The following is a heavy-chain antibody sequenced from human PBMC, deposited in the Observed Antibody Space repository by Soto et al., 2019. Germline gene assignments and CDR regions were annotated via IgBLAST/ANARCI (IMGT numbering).Heavy chain of an antibody. J-gene: IGHJ4*02. CDR3: ARPGRDWGSLDY. CDR1: GDSISTYY. D-gene: IGHD7-27*01. Sequence: QVQLQESGPGLVKPSETLSLTCTVSGDSISTYYWTWIRQSPGKGLEWIAFIYYGGSTNYNPSLKSRVTISVDTSKNQFSLKLNSVTAADTAVYYSARPGRDWGSLDYWGQGTLVTVSS. CDR2: IYYGGST. V-gene: IGHV4-59*08.